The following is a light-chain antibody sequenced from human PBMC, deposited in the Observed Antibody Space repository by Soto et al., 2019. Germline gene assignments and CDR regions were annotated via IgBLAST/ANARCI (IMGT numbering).Light chain of an antibody. Sequence: DVVMTQSPLSRPVTLGQSASISCRSSQSLVDSDGYTYLSWFQQRPGQSPRRLIYKVSNRDSGAPDRFSGRGSGNDFTLKISRVDADDIAVYYCMHGSHRPPTFXPGTKVDIK. CDR3: MHGSHRPPT. CDR2: KVS. CDR1: QSLVDSDGYTY. J-gene: IGKJ3*01. V-gene: IGKV2-30*01.